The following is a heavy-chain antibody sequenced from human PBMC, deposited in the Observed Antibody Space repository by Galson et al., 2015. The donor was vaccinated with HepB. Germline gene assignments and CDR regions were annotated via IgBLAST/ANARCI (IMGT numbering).Heavy chain of an antibody. CDR1: GYTFTGYY. D-gene: IGHD2-2*01. V-gene: IGHV1-2*02. CDR2: INPSSGVT. CDR3: AREGVVGYCSTTSCPFDY. Sequence: SVKVSCKASGYTFTGYYMHWVRQAPGQGLEWMGWINPSSGVTNYAQKFQGRVTMTRDTSISTAYMELSRLRSDDTAVYYCAREGVVGYCSTTSCPFDYWGQGTLVTVSS. J-gene: IGHJ4*02.